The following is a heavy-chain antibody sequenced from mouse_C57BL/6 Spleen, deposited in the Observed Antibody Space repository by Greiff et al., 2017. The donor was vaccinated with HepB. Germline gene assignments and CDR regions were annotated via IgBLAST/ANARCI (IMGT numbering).Heavy chain of an antibody. D-gene: IGHD1-1*01. Sequence: EVKLVESGGGLVKPGGSLKLSCAASGFTFSDYGMHWVRQAPEKGLEWVVYISSGSSTIYYADTVKGRFTISRDNAKNTLFLQMTSLRSEDTAMYYCAMVLRSSYWYFDVWGTGTTVTVSS. CDR1: GFTFSDYG. CDR2: ISSGSSTI. J-gene: IGHJ1*03. CDR3: AMVLRSSYWYFDV. V-gene: IGHV5-17*01.